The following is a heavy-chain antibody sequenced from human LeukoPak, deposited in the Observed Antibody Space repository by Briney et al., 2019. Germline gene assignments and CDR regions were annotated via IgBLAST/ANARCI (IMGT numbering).Heavy chain of an antibody. D-gene: IGHD5-18*01. CDR3: ARPPDTAMVDSFYYFYY. Sequence: GESLKISCKGSGYSFTSYWIGWVRQMPGKGLEWMGIIYPGDSDTRYSPSFQGQATISAAKSISTAYLQWSRLEGSDTAMYYCARPPDTAMVDSFYYFYYWGQGTLGTVSS. CDR1: GYSFTSYW. V-gene: IGHV5-51*01. J-gene: IGHJ4*02. CDR2: IYPGDSDT.